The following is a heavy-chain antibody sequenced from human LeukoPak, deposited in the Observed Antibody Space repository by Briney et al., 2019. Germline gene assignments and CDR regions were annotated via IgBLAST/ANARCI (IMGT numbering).Heavy chain of an antibody. V-gene: IGHV4-59*01. CDR3: ARGGTAVIAPYASDI. CDR1: GGSISSYY. CDR2: IYYSGST. Sequence: SETLSLTCTVSGGSISSYYWSWIRQPPGKGLEWIGYIYYSGSTNCNPSVKSRVALSVDTSKKQFSLKLSSLTAADTAVYYCARGGTAVIAPYASDIWGQGTMVTVSS. J-gene: IGHJ3*02. D-gene: IGHD4-23*01.